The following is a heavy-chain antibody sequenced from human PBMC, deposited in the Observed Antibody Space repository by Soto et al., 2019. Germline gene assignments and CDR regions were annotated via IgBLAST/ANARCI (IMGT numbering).Heavy chain of an antibody. CDR1: GGTFSSYT. CDR2: IIPILGIA. J-gene: IGHJ3*02. CDR3: ARGSTSASRPTRGGAFDI. V-gene: IGHV1-69*02. Sequence: ASVKVSCKASGGTFSSYTISWVRQAPGQGLEWMGRIIPILGIANYAQKFQGRVTITADKSTSTAYMELSSLRSEDTAVYYCARGSTSASRPTRGGAFDIWGQGTMVTVSS. D-gene: IGHD3-10*01.